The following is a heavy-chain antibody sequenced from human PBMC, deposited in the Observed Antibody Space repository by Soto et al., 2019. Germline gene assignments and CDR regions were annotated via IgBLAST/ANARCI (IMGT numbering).Heavy chain of an antibody. CDR3: ARDDGGGGPDY. J-gene: IGHJ4*02. D-gene: IGHD2-15*01. Sequence: GGSLRLSCAASGFTFSSYAMHWVRQAPGKGLEWVAVISYDGSNKYYADSVKGRFTISRDNSKNTLYLQMNSLRAEDTAVYYCARDDGGGGPDYWGQGTLVTVSS. V-gene: IGHV3-30-3*01. CDR1: GFTFSSYA. CDR2: ISYDGSNK.